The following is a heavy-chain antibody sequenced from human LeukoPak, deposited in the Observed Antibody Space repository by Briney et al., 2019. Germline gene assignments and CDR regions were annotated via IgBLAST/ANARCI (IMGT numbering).Heavy chain of an antibody. J-gene: IGHJ4*02. CDR2: ISAYNGNT. Sequence: WASVKVSCKASGYTFTGYYMHWVRQAPGQGLEWMGWISAYNGNTNYAQKLQGRVTMTTDTSTSTAYMELRSLRSDDTAVYYCARENYYDSSGYYSDYWGQGTLVTVSS. CDR1: GYTFTGYY. D-gene: IGHD3-22*01. CDR3: ARENYYDSSGYYSDY. V-gene: IGHV1-18*04.